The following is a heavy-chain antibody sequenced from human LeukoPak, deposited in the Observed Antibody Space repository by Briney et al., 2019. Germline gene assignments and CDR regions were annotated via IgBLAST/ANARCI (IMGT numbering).Heavy chain of an antibody. CDR3: AXVVAVAGRGLPGY. V-gene: IGHV1-8*01. J-gene: IGHJ4*02. CDR2: MNPNSGNT. D-gene: IGHD6-19*01. Sequence: ASVKVSCKASGYTFTSYDINWVRQATGQGLEWMGWMNPNSGNTGYAQKFQGRVTMTRNTSISTAYMELSSLRSEDTAVYYCAXVVAVAGRGLPGYWGQGTLVTVSS. CDR1: GYTFTSYD.